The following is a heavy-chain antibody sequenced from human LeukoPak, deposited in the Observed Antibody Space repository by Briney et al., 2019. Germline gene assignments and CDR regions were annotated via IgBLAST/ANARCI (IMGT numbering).Heavy chain of an antibody. V-gene: IGHV4-39*01. CDR1: GGSITNSNYY. CDR3: ARSVAVAGAGCFPG. J-gene: IGHJ4*02. CDR2: IYYSGST. D-gene: IGHD6-19*01. Sequence: SETLSLTCTVSGGSITNSNYYCGWIRQPPGKGLEWIGNIYYSGSTYYNPSLKSRVTISVDTSKNQFSLKLSSVTAAGTAVYYCARSVAVAGAGCFPGWGQVTLVAVSS.